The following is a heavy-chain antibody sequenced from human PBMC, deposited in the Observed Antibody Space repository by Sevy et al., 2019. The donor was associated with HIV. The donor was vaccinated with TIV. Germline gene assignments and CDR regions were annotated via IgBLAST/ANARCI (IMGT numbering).Heavy chain of an antibody. CDR2: IFHTGST. J-gene: IGHJ5*02. D-gene: IGHD3-16*01. CDR1: GGSINSGDYY. Sequence: SETLSLTCTVSGGSINSGDYYWSWIRQHPEKGLEWIGYIFHTGSTYYNRSFKSRATISVDTSKNQFSLKLSLMTAVDTAVYYCAGEGTKGVWFDPWGQGTLVTVSS. CDR3: AGEGTKGVWFDP. V-gene: IGHV4-31*03.